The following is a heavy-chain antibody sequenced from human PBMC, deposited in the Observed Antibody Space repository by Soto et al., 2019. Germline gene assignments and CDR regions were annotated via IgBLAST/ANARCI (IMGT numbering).Heavy chain of an antibody. CDR2: ISHSGSA. CDR1: GYSISSDYY. J-gene: IGHJ4*02. CDR3: ARGLSGGFDY. V-gene: IGHV4-38-2*01. Sequence: ETLSLTCAVSGYSISSDYYWGWIRQPPGKGLEWIGSISHSGSAYYNPSLKTRVTMSVDTSKNQFSLKLSSVTAADTALYYCARGLSGGFDYWGQGTLVTVSS. D-gene: IGHD7-27*01.